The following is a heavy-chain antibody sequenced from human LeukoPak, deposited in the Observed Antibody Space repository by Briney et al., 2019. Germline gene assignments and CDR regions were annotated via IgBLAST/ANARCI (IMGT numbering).Heavy chain of an antibody. D-gene: IGHD2-21*02. CDR1: GFTFSSHW. J-gene: IGHJ4*02. Sequence: GGSLRLSCVDSGFTFSSHWMSWVRQAPGKGLEWVAVIWYDGSNKYYADSVKGRFTISRDNSQNTLYLQMNSLRAEDTAVYYCARGEVVTAIEDYFDYWGQGTLVTVSS. V-gene: IGHV3-33*08. CDR2: IWYDGSNK. CDR3: ARGEVVTAIEDYFDY.